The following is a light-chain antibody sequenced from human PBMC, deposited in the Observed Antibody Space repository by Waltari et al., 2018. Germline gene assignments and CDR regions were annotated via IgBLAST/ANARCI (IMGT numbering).Light chain of an antibody. CDR3: SSDSRSDVVV. CDR2: EVF. Sequence: QSALTQPPSASGSLGQSVTISCTGTSTDVGGYTYVAWYQQHPGKAPNLIVYEVFQRPSGVPDRVSGSKSGDTASLTVSGLRAEDEALYYCSSDSRSDVVVFGGGTKLTVL. CDR1: STDVGGYTY. J-gene: IGLJ2*01. V-gene: IGLV2-8*01.